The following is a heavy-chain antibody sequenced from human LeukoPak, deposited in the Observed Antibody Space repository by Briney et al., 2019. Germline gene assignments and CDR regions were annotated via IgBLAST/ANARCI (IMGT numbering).Heavy chain of an antibody. D-gene: IGHD3-10*01. V-gene: IGHV1-69*01. J-gene: IGHJ6*03. CDR1: GGTFSSYA. Sequence: ASVKVSCKASGGTFSSYALSWVRQAPGQGLEWVGGIIPIFGKANYAQKFQARVTITADESTSTAYMELSSLRSEDTAVYYCARRLTGEGYYYYYMDVWGKGTTVTVSS. CDR2: IIPIFGKA. CDR3: ARRLTGEGYYYYYMDV.